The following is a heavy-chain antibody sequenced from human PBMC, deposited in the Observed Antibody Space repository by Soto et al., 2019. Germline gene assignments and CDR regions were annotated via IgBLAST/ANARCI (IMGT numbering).Heavy chain of an antibody. V-gene: IGHV1-69*13. CDR1: GGTFSSSA. CDR2: IIPIFGPA. J-gene: IGHJ6*02. Sequence: SVKVSCKASGGTFSSSAICWVRQAPGQGLEWMGGIIPIFGPANYAQKFQGRVTLTADESTSTAYMELSSLRSEDTAVYYCATTYCSGGNCYNYYYGMDVWGQGTPVTVSS. CDR3: ATTYCSGGNCYNYYYGMDV. D-gene: IGHD2-15*01.